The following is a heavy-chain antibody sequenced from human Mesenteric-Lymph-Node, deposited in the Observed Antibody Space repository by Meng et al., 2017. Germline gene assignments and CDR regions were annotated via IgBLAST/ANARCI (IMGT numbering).Heavy chain of an antibody. D-gene: IGHD6-13*01. Sequence: GGSLRLSCAASGFTFSSYWMHWVRQAPGKGLVWVSRINSDGSSTSYADSVKGRFTISRDNAKNTLYLQMNSLRAEDTAVYYCARVSFRVEAAAGNWGCFDYWGQGTLVTVSS. CDR3: ARVSFRVEAAAGNWGCFDY. J-gene: IGHJ4*02. V-gene: IGHV3-74*01. CDR2: INSDGSST. CDR1: GFTFSSYW.